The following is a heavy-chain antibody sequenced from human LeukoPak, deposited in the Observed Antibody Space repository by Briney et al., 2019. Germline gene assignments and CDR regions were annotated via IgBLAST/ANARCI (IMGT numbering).Heavy chain of an antibody. J-gene: IGHJ6*02. Sequence: ASVKVSCKVSGYTLTELSMHWVRQAPGKGLEWMGGFDPEDGETIYAQKFQGRVTMTEDTSTDTAYMELSSLRSEDTAVYYCATAHGEGSGSYGLYGMDVWGQGTTVTVS. D-gene: IGHD3-10*01. CDR2: FDPEDGET. V-gene: IGHV1-24*01. CDR1: GYTLTELS. CDR3: ATAHGEGSGSYGLYGMDV.